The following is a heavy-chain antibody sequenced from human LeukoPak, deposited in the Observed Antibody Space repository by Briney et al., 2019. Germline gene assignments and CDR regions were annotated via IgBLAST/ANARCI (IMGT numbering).Heavy chain of an antibody. CDR3: ARDPGWGALDH. CDR2: ISGDGGST. J-gene: IGHJ4*02. D-gene: IGHD3-16*01. Sequence: GGSLRLSCAASGFTFDDYAMHWVRQAPGKGLEWVSLISGDGGSTYYADSVKGRFTISRDNAKNLLYLQMNSLRAEDTAVYYCARDPGWGALDHWGQGTLVTVSS. V-gene: IGHV3-43*02. CDR1: GFTFDDYA.